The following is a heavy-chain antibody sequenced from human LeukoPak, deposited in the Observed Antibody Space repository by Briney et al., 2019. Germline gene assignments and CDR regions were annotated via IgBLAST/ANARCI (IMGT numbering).Heavy chain of an antibody. CDR2: INTDGSST. V-gene: IGHV3-74*01. Sequence: GGSPRLSCAASGFTFSSYWMHWVRQAPGKGLVWVSRINTDGSSTSYADSVKGRFTISRDNAKNTLYLQMNSLRAEDTAVYYCARADTVTTQDYWGQGTLVTVSS. D-gene: IGHD4-11*01. CDR3: ARADTVTTQDY. CDR1: GFTFSSYW. J-gene: IGHJ4*02.